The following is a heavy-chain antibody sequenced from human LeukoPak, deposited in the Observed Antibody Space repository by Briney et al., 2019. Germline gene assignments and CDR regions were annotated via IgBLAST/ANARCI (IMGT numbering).Heavy chain of an antibody. J-gene: IGHJ4*02. CDR1: GYTFTSYD. V-gene: IGHV1-8*01. CDR2: MNPNSGNT. Sequence: ASVKVSRKASGYTFTSYDINWVRQATGQGLEWMGWMNPNSGNTGYAQEFQGRVTMTRNTSISTAYMELSSLRSEDTAVYYCARGVGYSSGTPFDYWGQGTLVTVSS. D-gene: IGHD6-19*01. CDR3: ARGVGYSSGTPFDY.